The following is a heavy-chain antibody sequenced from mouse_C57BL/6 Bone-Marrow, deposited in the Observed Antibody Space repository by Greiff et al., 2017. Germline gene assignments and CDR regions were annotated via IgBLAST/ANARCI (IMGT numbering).Heavy chain of an antibody. CDR2: IDPSDSYT. CDR1: GYTFTSYW. J-gene: IGHJ4*01. Sequence: VQLQQPGAELVKPGASVKLSCKASGYTFTSYWMQWVKQRPGQGLEWIGEIDPSDSYTNYNQKFKGKATLTVDTSSSTAYMQLSSLTSEDSAVYYCARRDHDYGSRAYAMDYWGQGTSVTVSS. CDR3: ARRDHDYGSRAYAMDY. V-gene: IGHV1-50*01. D-gene: IGHD1-1*01.